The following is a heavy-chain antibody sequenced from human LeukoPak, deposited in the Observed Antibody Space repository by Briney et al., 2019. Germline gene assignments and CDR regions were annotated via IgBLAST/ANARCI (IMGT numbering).Heavy chain of an antibody. D-gene: IGHD1-26*01. CDR2: ISSSGSTI. CDR1: GFTFSNYE. CDR3: ARAGSGRSPDWFDP. Sequence: GGSLRLSCAASGFTFSNYEMNWVRQAPGKGLEWVSYISSSGSTIYYADSVKGRFTISRDNAKNSLYLQMNSLRAEDTAVYYCARAGSGRSPDWFDPWGQGTLVTVSS. V-gene: IGHV3-48*03. J-gene: IGHJ5*02.